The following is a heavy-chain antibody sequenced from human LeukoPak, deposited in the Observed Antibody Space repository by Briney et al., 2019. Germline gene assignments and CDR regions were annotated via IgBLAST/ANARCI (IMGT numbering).Heavy chain of an antibody. D-gene: IGHD3-3*01. V-gene: IGHV1-46*01. Sequence: ASVKVSCKASGYTFTSYYMHWVRQAPGQGLEWMGIINPSGGSTSYAQKFQGRVTMTRDTSTSTVYMELSSLRSEDTAVYYCARGHRTTTIFGVVISEPNFGYWGQGTLVTVSS. J-gene: IGHJ4*02. CDR2: INPSGGST. CDR1: GYTFTSYY. CDR3: ARGHRTTTIFGVVISEPNFGY.